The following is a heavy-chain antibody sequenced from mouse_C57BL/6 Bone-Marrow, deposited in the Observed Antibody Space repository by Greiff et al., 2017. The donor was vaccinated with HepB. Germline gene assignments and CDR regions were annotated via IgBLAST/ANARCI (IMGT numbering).Heavy chain of an antibody. D-gene: IGHD3-2*02. V-gene: IGHV1-26*01. CDR2: INPNNGGT. J-gene: IGHJ4*01. Sequence: VQLQQSGPELVKPGASVKISCKASGYTFTDYYMNWVKQSHGKSLEWIGDINPNNGGTSYNQKFKGKATLTVDKSSSTAYMELRSLTSEDSAVYYCARVRGGNYCAMEYWGQGTSVTVSS. CDR1: GYTFTDYY. CDR3: ARVRGGNYCAMEY.